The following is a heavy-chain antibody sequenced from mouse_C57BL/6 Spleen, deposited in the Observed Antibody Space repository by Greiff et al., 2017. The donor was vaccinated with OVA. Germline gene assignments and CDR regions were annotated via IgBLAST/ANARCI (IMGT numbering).Heavy chain of an antibody. CDR1: GYTFTSYW. V-gene: IGHV1-69*01. Sequence: QVQLQQPGAELVMPGASVKLSCKASGYTFTSYWMHWVKQRPGQGLEWIGEIDPSDSYTNYNQKFKGKSTLTVDKSSSTAYMQLSSLTSEDSAVYYCARQRAYDYDVRVWFAYWGQGTLVTVSA. J-gene: IGHJ3*01. D-gene: IGHD2-4*01. CDR2: IDPSDSYT. CDR3: ARQRAYDYDVRVWFAY.